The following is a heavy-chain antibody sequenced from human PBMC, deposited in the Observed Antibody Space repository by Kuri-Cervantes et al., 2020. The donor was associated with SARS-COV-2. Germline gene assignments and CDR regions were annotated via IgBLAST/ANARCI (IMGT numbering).Heavy chain of an antibody. Sequence: ASVKVSCKASGYIFTSYDINWVRQATGQGLEWMGWMNPNSGNTGYAQKFQGRVTITRNTSISTAYMELSSLRSEDTAVYYCARTRIAAAGTIDYWGQGTLVTVSS. CDR3: ARTRIAAAGTIDY. CDR1: GYIFTSYD. V-gene: IGHV1-8*03. J-gene: IGHJ4*02. D-gene: IGHD6-13*01. CDR2: MNPNSGNT.